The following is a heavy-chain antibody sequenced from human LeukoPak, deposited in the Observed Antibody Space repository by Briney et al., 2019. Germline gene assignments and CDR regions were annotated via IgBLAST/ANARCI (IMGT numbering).Heavy chain of an antibody. J-gene: IGHJ6*03. V-gene: IGHV3-23*01. D-gene: IGHD3-22*01. CDR1: GFTFSTYA. Sequence: GGSLRLSCAASGFTFSTYAMSWVRQAPGKGLEWVSLIGGSEGRTRYADSVKGRFTISRDNSKNTLYLEMNSLRAEDTAVYYCAKDSSSYDWGYMDVWGKGTTVTISS. CDR3: AKDSSSYDWGYMDV. CDR2: IGGSEGRT.